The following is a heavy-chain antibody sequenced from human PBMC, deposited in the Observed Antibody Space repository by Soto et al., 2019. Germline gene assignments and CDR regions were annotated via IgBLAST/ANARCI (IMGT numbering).Heavy chain of an antibody. CDR1: GGSVSSGSYY. CDR3: ARXSPKGGYSSSSDGWALDY. J-gene: IGHJ4*02. V-gene: IGHV4-61*01. CDR2: IYNSGST. Sequence: SETLSPTCTVAGGSVSSGSYYWSWIRQPPGKGREWIGYIYNSGSTNYNPSLKSRVTISVDTSKNQFSLKLSSVTAADTAVYYCARXSPKGGYSSSSDGWALDYWGQGTLVTVSS. D-gene: IGHD6-6*01.